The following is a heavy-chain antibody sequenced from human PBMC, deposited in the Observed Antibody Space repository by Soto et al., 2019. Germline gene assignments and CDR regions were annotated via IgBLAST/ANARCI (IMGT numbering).Heavy chain of an antibody. CDR3: VRDSHVDY. Sequence: EVQLVESGGGLVQPGGSLRLSCAGSGFTFSNYWMHWVRQAPGKGLEWVSRIDHDGTTDYADSVRGPFTISRDNAENTLYLQMNSLRPEDTAVYYCVRDSHVDYWGQGTLVTVSS. J-gene: IGHJ4*02. CDR2: IDHDGTT. CDR1: GFTFSNYW. V-gene: IGHV3-74*01.